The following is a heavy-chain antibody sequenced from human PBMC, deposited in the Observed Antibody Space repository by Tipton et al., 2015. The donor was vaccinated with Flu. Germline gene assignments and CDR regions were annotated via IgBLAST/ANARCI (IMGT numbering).Heavy chain of an antibody. CDR3: ARDPDANYYDSDDYSFAY. CDR2: IYYSGST. CDR1: GGSISSSNYY. J-gene: IGHJ4*02. V-gene: IGHV4-39*07. Sequence: TLSLTCTVSGGSISSSNYYWGWIRQPPGKGLEWIGSIYYSGSTYYNPSLKSRVTISVDTSKNQFSLKLTSVNAADTAGYYCARDPDANYYDSDDYSFAYWGQGTLVTVSS. D-gene: IGHD3-22*01.